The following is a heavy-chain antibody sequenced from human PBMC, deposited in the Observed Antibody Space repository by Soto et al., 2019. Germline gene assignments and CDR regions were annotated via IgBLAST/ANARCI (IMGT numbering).Heavy chain of an antibody. CDR2: IKEDGSEK. CDR1: AFTFRNYW. D-gene: IGHD2-2*01. CDR3: GRASSSTSGALFY. Sequence: EVQLVESGGGLVQPGGSLRLSCAASAFTFRNYWMSWVRQAPGKGLECVAKIKEDGSEKYYVDSVKGRFTISRDNAKNAVYLQLSSLPGGETARYYGGRASSSTSGALFYWGQGTLVTVSS. V-gene: IGHV3-7*04. J-gene: IGHJ4*02.